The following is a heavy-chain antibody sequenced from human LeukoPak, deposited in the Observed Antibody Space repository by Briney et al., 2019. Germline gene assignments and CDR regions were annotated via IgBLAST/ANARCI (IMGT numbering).Heavy chain of an antibody. Sequence: GASVKVSCKASGYTFINYGISWVRQAPGQGLEWMGWIYPYTGNTNYAQMVQGRVTMTTDTSTRTAHMELTSLTSDDTAVYYCARGGQQLVWFDSWGQGTLVTVSS. D-gene: IGHD6-13*01. CDR2: IYPYTGNT. J-gene: IGHJ5*01. V-gene: IGHV1-18*01. CDR1: GYTFINYG. CDR3: ARGGQQLVWFDS.